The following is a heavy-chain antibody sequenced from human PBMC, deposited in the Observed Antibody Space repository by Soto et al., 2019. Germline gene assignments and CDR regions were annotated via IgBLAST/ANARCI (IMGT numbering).Heavy chain of an antibody. J-gene: IGHJ6*02. CDR1: VGTFSSYA. CDR3: ARSGELLPHNAYYYGMDV. V-gene: IGHV1-69*06. Sequence: QVQLVQSGAEVKKPGSSVKVSCKASVGTFSSYAISWVRQAPGQGREWMGGIIPIFGTANYAQKFQGRVTITEDKSPSTAYMELSRLRSEDTAVYYCARSGELLPHNAYYYGMDVLGQVTQVTVS. CDR2: IIPIFGTA. D-gene: IGHD1-26*01.